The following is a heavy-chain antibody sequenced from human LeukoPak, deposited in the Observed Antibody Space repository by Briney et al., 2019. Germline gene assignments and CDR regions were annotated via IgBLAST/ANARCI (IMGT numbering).Heavy chain of an antibody. V-gene: IGHV4-39*01. CDR3: ARSPMVRGLINRYYFDY. CDR2: IYYSGST. CDR1: GGSISSYSYY. D-gene: IGHD3-10*01. Sequence: PSETLSLTCTVSGGSISSYSYYWGWIRQPPGKGLEWIGSIYYSGSTYYNPSLKSRVTISVDTSKNQFSLKVSSVTAADTAVYYCARSPMVRGLINRYYFDYWGQGTLVTVSS. J-gene: IGHJ4*02.